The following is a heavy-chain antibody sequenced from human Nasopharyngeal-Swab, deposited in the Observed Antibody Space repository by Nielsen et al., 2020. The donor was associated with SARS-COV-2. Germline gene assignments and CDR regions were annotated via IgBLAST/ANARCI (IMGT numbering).Heavy chain of an antibody. CDR2: ISNGGSII. J-gene: IGHJ2*01. Sequence: GESLKISCAASGFPFSDYSMNWVHQAPGKGLEWVSYISNGGSIIYYADSVKGRFTISRDNAGTSLSLQMNSLRAEDTAVYYCARFSNKGNRYWFFDLWGRGTLVTVSS. D-gene: IGHD1-14*01. CDR1: GFPFSDYS. CDR3: ARFSNKGNRYWFFDL. V-gene: IGHV3-48*04.